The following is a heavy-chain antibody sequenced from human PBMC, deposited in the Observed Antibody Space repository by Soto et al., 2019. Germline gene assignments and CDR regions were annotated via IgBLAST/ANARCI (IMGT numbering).Heavy chain of an antibody. CDR3: AKGARADRVVTVVVPYRSDY. J-gene: IGHJ4*02. V-gene: IGHV3-23*01. CDR2: IRGSGGST. CDR1: GFTFSIYA. D-gene: IGHD2-2*01. Sequence: EVQLLESGGDLVQPGGSLRLSCAASGFTFSIYAMSWVRQAPGKGLKWVSGIRGSGGSTYYSDSVKGRITISRDNSKNTLSMQMNSRRAEDTAVNYCAKGARADRVVTVVVPYRSDYWGRGTLVTVSS.